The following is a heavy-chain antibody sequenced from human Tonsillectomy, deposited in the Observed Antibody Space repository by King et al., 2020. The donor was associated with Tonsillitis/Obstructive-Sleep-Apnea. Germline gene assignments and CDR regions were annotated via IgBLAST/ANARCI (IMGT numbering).Heavy chain of an antibody. CDR1: GFTVSSNY. CDR3: ARGYRYSTGWYYFDY. D-gene: IGHD6-19*01. V-gene: IGHV3-66*01. Sequence: VQLVESGGGLVQPGGSLRLSCAASGFTVSSNYMSWVRQAPGKGLEWVSVIYSGGTTYYAESVKGRFTISRDNSKNTLYLPMNSLRTEDTAVYFCARGYRYSTGWYYFDYWGQGTLVTVSS. J-gene: IGHJ4*02. CDR2: IYSGGTT.